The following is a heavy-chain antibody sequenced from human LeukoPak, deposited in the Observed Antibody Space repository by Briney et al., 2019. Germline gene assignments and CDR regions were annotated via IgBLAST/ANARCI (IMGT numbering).Heavy chain of an antibody. V-gene: IGHV4-38-2*02. CDR3: ARVRIVGATDAFDI. D-gene: IGHD1-26*01. CDR2: IYHSGST. CDR1: GYSISSGYY. J-gene: IGHJ3*02. Sequence: NPSETLSLTCTVSGYSISSGYYWGWIRQPPGKGLEWIGSIYHSGSTYYNPSLKSRVTISVDTSKNQFSLKLSSVTAADTAVYYCARVRIVGATDAFDIWGQGTMVTVSS.